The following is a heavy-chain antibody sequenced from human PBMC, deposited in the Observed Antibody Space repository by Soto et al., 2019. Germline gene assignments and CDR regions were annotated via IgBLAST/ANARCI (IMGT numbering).Heavy chain of an antibody. CDR1: GFTFSGSA. D-gene: IGHD6-13*01. Sequence: VQLVESGGGLVQPGGSLKLSCAASGFTFSGSAMHWVRQASGKGLEWVGRIRSKANSYATAYAASVKGRFTISRDDSKNTAYLQMNSLKTEDTAVYYCTPLSPRYSSSFNRDYWGQGTLVTVSS. CDR3: TPLSPRYSSSFNRDY. J-gene: IGHJ4*02. CDR2: IRSKANSYAT. V-gene: IGHV3-73*01.